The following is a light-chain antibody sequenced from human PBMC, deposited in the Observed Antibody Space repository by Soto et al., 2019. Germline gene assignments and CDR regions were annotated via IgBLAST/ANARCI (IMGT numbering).Light chain of an antibody. Sequence: SYMLTQPPSVSVAPGQTAIITCGGNRIGSQSVHWFQQRPGQAPVLVVYDDTERPSGIPERFSGSNSGNTATLTISRVEAGDEADYYCRVWDSSSDHPFGGGTKLTVL. CDR1: RIGSQS. V-gene: IGLV3-21*02. CDR3: RVWDSSSDHP. CDR2: DDT. J-gene: IGLJ2*01.